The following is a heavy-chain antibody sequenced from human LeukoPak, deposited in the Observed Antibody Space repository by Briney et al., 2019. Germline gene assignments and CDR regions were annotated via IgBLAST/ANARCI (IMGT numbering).Heavy chain of an antibody. CDR3: ARGARLFPSDY. D-gene: IGHD3-22*01. CDR1: GGSISSGDYY. J-gene: IGHJ4*02. CDR2: IYYSGST. Sequence: SETLSLTCTVSGGSISSGDYYWSWIRQPPGKGLEWIGYIYYSGSTYYNPSLKSRVTISVDTSKNQFSLKLSSVTAADTAVYYCARGARLFPSDYWGRGTLVTVSS. V-gene: IGHV4-30-4*01.